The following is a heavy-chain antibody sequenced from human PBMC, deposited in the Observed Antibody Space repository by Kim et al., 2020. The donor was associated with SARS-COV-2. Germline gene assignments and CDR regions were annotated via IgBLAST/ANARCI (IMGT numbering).Heavy chain of an antibody. CDR3: AKTDKYYYDSTGYSYGMDG. CDR2: IRGSGGST. CDR1: GFTFSTYA. Sequence: GGSLRLSCAASGFTFSTYAMTWVRQAPGKGLEWVSVIRGSGGSTYYSDSVKGLFTISRDTSKNTLDLQINSLRAEDTAVYYCAKTDKYYYDSTGYSYGMDGWGQRTTVPASS. D-gene: IGHD3-22*01. V-gene: IGHV3-23*01. J-gene: IGHJ6*02.